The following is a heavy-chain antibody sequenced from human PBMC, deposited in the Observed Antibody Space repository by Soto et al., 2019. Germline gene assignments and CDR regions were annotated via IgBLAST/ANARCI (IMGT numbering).Heavy chain of an antibody. CDR1: GFTFSSYS. V-gene: IGHV3-48*01. CDR2: ISSSSSTI. CDR3: AREAQIVGATNWFDP. Sequence: PGGSLRLSCAASGFTFSSYSMNWVRQAPGKGLEWVSYISSSSSTIYYADSVKGRFTISRDNAKNSLYLQMNSLRAGDTAVYYCAREAQIVGATNWFDPWGQGTLVTVSP. D-gene: IGHD1-26*01. J-gene: IGHJ5*02.